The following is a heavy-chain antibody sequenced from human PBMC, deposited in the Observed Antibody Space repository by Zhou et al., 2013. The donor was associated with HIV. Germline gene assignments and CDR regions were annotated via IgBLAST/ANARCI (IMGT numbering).Heavy chain of an antibody. J-gene: IGHJ1*01. CDR3: ARDQAVITSEYFLH. CDR2: ISTYSGKT. V-gene: IGHV1-18*01. Sequence: LQSGAEAKKPGASVQLSCKASGYNISTYGISWVRHAPGRGLEWMGWISTYSGKTHYLQNLQGRVTMTADTSTSTVYMELRSLRSDDTAIYFCARDQAVITSEYFLHWARAPGHRLL. CDR1: GYNISTYG. D-gene: IGHD3-22*01.